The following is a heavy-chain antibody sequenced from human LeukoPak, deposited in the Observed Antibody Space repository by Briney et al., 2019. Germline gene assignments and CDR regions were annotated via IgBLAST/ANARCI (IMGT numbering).Heavy chain of an antibody. CDR2: INPSGGST. CDR1: GYTFTSYY. CDR3: ARTISDWYFDL. Sequence: ASVKVSCKASGYTFTSYYMHWVRQAPGQGLEWMGIINPSGGSTSYAQKFQGRVTMTRDTSTSTVYMELSSLRSEDTPVYYCARTISDWYFDLWGRGTLVTVSS. J-gene: IGHJ2*01. V-gene: IGHV1-46*01. D-gene: IGHD5-12*01.